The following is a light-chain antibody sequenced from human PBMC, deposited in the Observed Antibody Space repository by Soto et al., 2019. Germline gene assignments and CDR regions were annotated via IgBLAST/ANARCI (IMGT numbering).Light chain of an antibody. V-gene: IGKV3-20*01. J-gene: IGKJ1*01. CDR2: GAS. CDR1: QSISGSF. CDR3: QQYGDSPPWT. Sequence: EIVLTQSPGTLSLSPGERATLSCRASQSISGSFLAWYQQKPGQAPRLLIFGASSRATGIPDRFSGVGSGTDFTLTISRLEPEDFAVYYCQQYGDSPPWTFGQGTKVEIK.